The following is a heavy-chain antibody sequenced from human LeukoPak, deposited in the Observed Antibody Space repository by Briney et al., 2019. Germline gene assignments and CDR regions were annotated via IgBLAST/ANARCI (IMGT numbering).Heavy chain of an antibody. CDR3: ARSGDLNWYFDL. D-gene: IGHD1-26*01. Sequence: SETLSLTCTVSGGSISSSSYYWGWIRQPPGKGLEWIGYIYYSGSTNYNPSLKSRVTISVDTSKNQFSLKLSSVTAADTAVYYCARSGDLNWYFDLWGRGTLVTVSS. CDR2: IYYSGST. J-gene: IGHJ2*01. CDR1: GGSISSSSYY. V-gene: IGHV4-61*05.